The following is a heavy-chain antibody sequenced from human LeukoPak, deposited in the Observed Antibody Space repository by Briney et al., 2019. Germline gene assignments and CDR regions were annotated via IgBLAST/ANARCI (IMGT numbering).Heavy chain of an antibody. V-gene: IGHV3-7*01. D-gene: IGHD1-7*01. Sequence: GGSLRLSCAASGFTFSGFSMSWARQSPTKGLEWVANIKQDGSERYYVDSVKGRFTISRDNAKNSLSLQMNNLRVEDTAVYYCARAGRHWHYVYWGQGTVVTVSS. CDR1: GFTFSGFS. J-gene: IGHJ4*02. CDR3: ARAGRHWHYVY. CDR2: IKQDGSER.